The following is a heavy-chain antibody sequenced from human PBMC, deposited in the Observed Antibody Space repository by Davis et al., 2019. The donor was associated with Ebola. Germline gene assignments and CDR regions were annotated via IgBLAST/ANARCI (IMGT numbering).Heavy chain of an antibody. Sequence: SETLSLTCTVSGDSVSSGSYYWSWIRQPPGKGLEWIGYIYYSGSTNYNPSLKSRVTISVDTSKNQFSLKLSSVTAADSAVYYCARLYCSGGSCPHFDYWGQGTLVTVSS. CDR3: ARLYCSGGSCPHFDY. CDR2: IYYSGST. CDR1: GDSVSSGSYY. D-gene: IGHD2-15*01. J-gene: IGHJ4*02. V-gene: IGHV4-61*01.